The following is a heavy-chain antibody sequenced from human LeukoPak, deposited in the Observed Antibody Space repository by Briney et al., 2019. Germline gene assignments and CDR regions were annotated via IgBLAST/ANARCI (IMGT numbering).Heavy chain of an antibody. Sequence: SGGSLRLSRAASGFTFSSYGMHWVRQAPGKGLEWVADIWYDGSNKFCADSVKGRFTISRDNSKNTLYLQMNSLRAEDTAVYYCARVLQDYYDSSGYFWFDPWGQGTLVTVSS. V-gene: IGHV3-33*01. D-gene: IGHD3-22*01. CDR3: ARVLQDYYDSSGYFWFDP. J-gene: IGHJ5*02. CDR2: IWYDGSNK. CDR1: GFTFSSYG.